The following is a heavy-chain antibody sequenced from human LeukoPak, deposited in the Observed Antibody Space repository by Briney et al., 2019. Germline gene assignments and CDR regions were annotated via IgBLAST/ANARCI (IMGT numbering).Heavy chain of an antibody. J-gene: IGHJ2*01. V-gene: IGHV1-2*02. CDR1: GYTFTGYY. Sequence: EASVTVSCKASGYTFTGYYMHWVRQAPGQGLEWMGWINPNSGGTNYAQKFQGRVTMTRDTSISTAYMGLSRLRSDDTAVYYCARCGSRSYWYFDLWGRGTLVTVSS. D-gene: IGHD1-26*01. CDR3: ARCGSRSYWYFDL. CDR2: INPNSGGT.